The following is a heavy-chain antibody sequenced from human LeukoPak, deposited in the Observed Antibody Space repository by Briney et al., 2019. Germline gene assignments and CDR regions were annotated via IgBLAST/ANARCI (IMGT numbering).Heavy chain of an antibody. CDR1: GGSFSGYH. D-gene: IGHD5-12*01. CDR3: ARSTVATNRYFDY. CDR2: INHSGST. Sequence: SETLSLTCAVYGGSFSGYHWSWIRQPPGKGLEWIGEINHSGSTNYNPSLQSRVTISVDTSKNQFSLTLSSVTAADTAVYYCARSTVATNRYFDYWGQGTLVTVSS. J-gene: IGHJ4*02. V-gene: IGHV4-34*01.